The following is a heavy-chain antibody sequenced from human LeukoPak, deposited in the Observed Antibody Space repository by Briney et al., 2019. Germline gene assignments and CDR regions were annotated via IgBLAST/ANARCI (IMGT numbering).Heavy chain of an antibody. CDR3: ARGGVVVAATWVFFFDY. CDR1: GYTFTSYG. CDR2: ISAYNGNT. J-gene: IGHJ4*02. Sequence: GASVKVSCKASGYTFTSYGISWVRQAPGQGLEWMGWISAYNGNTNYAQNLQGRVTMTTDTSTSTACMELSRLRSDDTAVYYCARGGVVVAATWVFFFDYWGQGTLVTVSS. V-gene: IGHV1-18*01. D-gene: IGHD2-15*01.